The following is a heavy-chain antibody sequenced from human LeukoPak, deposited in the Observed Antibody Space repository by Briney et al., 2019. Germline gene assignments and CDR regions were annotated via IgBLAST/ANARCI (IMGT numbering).Heavy chain of an antibody. CDR1: GYTFTSYG. D-gene: IGHD5-24*01. CDR3: ARDTRGSDGYKAGTFDY. CDR2: INPSGGST. V-gene: IGHV1-46*01. Sequence: ASVKVSCKASGYTFTSYGISWVRQAPGQGLEWMGIINPSGGSTSYAQKFQGRVTMTRDTSTSTVYMELSSLRSEDTAVYYCARDTRGSDGYKAGTFDYWGQGTLVTVSS. J-gene: IGHJ4*02.